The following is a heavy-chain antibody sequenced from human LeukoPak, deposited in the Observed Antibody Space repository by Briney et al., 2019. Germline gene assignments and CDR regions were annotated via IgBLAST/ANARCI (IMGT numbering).Heavy chain of an antibody. J-gene: IGHJ4*02. Sequence: MTGGSLRLSCAASGFTFSGAWLSWVRQAPGKGLEWVGRIKSKHNGGTTDYAAPVNGRFSISRDDSKNTLYLQMSSLKTEDTGVYYCMTLYVDYARWGQGTLVTVSS. CDR2: IKSKHNGGTT. CDR1: GFTFSGAW. V-gene: IGHV3-15*01. D-gene: IGHD4-17*01. CDR3: MTLYVDYAR.